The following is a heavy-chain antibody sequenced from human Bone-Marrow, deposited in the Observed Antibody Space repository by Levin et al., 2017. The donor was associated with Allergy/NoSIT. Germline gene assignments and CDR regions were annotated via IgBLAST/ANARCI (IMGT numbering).Heavy chain of an antibody. CDR1: GFIFSTYS. CDR3: ARVSVGDLGYFDWFSDY. CDR2: ISSSSSYI. J-gene: IGHJ4*02. Sequence: PGGSLRLSCAASGFIFSTYSMNWFRQTPGKGLEWVSFISSSSSYIHYADSLKGRFTVSRDNAKNSLYLQMNSLRADDTGVYFCARVSVGDLGYFDWFSDYWGQGTLVSVSS. D-gene: IGHD3-9*01. V-gene: IGHV3-21*01.